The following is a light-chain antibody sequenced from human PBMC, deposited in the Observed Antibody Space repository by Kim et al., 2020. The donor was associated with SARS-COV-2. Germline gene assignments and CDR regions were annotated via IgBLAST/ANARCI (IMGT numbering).Light chain of an antibody. CDR1: KLGDKY. Sequence: PGQTASITCSGDKLGDKYACWYQQKPGQPPVLVIYQDSKRPSGIPERFSGSNSGNTATLTISGTQAMDEADYYCQAWDSSTEDVVFGGGTQLTVL. J-gene: IGLJ2*01. V-gene: IGLV3-1*01. CDR3: QAWDSSTEDVV. CDR2: QDS.